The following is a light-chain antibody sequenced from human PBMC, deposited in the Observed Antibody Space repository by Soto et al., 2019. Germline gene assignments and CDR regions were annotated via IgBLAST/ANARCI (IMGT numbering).Light chain of an antibody. V-gene: IGKV3-15*01. CDR3: QQYNNWPPWT. Sequence: EIVMTQSPATLSVSPGERATLSCRASQIVSCILAWYQQKPCQSPRLLIYGASTRATGIPARFSGSGSGTEFTLTISSLQSEDFAVYYCQQYNNWPPWTFGQGTKVDIK. CDR1: QIVSCI. CDR2: GAS. J-gene: IGKJ1*01.